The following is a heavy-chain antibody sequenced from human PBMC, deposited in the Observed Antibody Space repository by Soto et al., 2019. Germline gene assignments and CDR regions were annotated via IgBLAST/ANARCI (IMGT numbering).Heavy chain of an antibody. J-gene: IGHJ4*02. D-gene: IGHD6-19*01. V-gene: IGHV3-30*18. CDR3: AKEVPSIAVAGVFDY. CDR2: ISYDGSNK. Sequence: GGSLRLSCAASGFTFSSYGMHWVRQAPGKGLEWVAVISYDGSNKYYADSVKGRLTISRDNSKNTLYLQMNSLRAEDTAVYYCAKEVPSIAVAGVFDYWGQGTLVTVSS. CDR1: GFTFSSYG.